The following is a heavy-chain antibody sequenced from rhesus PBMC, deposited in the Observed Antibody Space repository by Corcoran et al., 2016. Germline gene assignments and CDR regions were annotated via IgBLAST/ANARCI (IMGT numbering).Heavy chain of an antibody. J-gene: IGHJ4*01. CDR2: IYGSGSST. D-gene: IGHD2-8*01. Sequence: QVQLQESGPGLVKPLENLSLTCAVSGGSMSRNYWSWIRQPPGQGLEWIVYIYGSGSSTHYTPSLKSRVPLSVDTSKNQFSLKLSSVTAADTGVYYCARSARRYCSGGVCYGIDYWGQGVLVTVSS. CDR3: ARSARRYCSGGVCYGIDY. CDR1: GGSMSRNY. V-gene: IGHV4S11*01.